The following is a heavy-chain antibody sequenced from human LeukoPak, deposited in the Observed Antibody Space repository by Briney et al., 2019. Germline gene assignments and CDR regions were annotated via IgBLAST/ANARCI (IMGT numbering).Heavy chain of an antibody. CDR3: ARGGYSGYDFWFDP. Sequence: TLSLTCAVSGDSISSGGSSWNWIRQSAGKGLESIGYIYHSGSTYYNPSLRSRLTISVDRYKNQFSLKLNSVTAADTAIYYCARGGYSGYDFWFDPWGQGTLVTVSS. CDR2: IYHSGST. J-gene: IGHJ5*02. V-gene: IGHV4-30-2*06. D-gene: IGHD5-12*01. CDR1: GDSISSGGSS.